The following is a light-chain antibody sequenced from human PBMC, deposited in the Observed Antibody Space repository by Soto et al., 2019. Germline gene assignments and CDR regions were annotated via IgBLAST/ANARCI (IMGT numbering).Light chain of an antibody. CDR1: QSINKY. V-gene: IGKV1-39*01. CDR2: AAS. J-gene: IGKJ1*01. Sequence: DIQMTQSPSSLSASVGDRVTISCRASQSINKYVNWYQQKPGKAPKLLIYAASNLEGGVTSRFSGSGSGTDFTLTISSLQPEDFATYYCQQTYSRVRTFGQGTKVEIK. CDR3: QQTYSRVRT.